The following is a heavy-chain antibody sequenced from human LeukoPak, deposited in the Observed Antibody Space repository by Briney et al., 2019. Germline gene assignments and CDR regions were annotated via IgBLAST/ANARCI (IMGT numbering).Heavy chain of an antibody. CDR3: ARVVYAIDWFDP. Sequence: ASVKVSCKASVYTFTSYGISWVRHAPGQGLECMGWISAYNGNTNYAQKLQGRVTMTTDTSTSTAYMELRSLRSDDTAVYYCARVVYAIDWFDPWGQGTLVTVSS. V-gene: IGHV1-18*01. D-gene: IGHD2-8*01. CDR2: ISAYNGNT. CDR1: VYTFTSYG. J-gene: IGHJ5*02.